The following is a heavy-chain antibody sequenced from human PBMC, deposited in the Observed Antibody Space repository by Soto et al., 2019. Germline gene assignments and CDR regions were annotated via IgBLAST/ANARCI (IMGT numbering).Heavy chain of an antibody. CDR2: INHLTTT. V-gene: IGHV4-34*01. D-gene: IGHD5-18*01. Sequence: SETLSLTCAVYGGSFSSYHWSWIRQTPGKGLEWMGEINHLTTTNYNPSLKSRVIISLDTPKNQFSLKLSSVTAADTAVYYCARGYDTALAPIFWGQGIMVTASS. CDR3: ARGYDTALAPIF. J-gene: IGHJ4*02. CDR1: GGSFSSYH.